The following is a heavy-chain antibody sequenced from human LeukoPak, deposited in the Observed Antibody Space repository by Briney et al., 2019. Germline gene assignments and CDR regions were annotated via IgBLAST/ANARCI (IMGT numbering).Heavy chain of an antibody. V-gene: IGHV3-7*01. CDR3: ASTTGSYYPTFDS. Sequence: GGSLRLSCAASGFTFGSYWMSWVRQAPGKGLEWVANIKQDGSEDYYVDSVKGRFTISRDNAKNSLYLQMNSLRVEDTAMYYCASTTGSYYPTFDSWGQGTLVSVSS. CDR1: GFTFGSYW. J-gene: IGHJ4*02. D-gene: IGHD3-10*01. CDR2: IKQDGSED.